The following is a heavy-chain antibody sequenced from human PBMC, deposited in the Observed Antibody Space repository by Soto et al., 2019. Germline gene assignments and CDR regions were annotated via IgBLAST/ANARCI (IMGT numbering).Heavy chain of an antibody. V-gene: IGHV5-51*01. CDR1: GYSFTSYW. CDR2: IYPGDSDT. CDR3: ASTGIPADRHNWLDP. Sequence: GESLKISCKRSGYSFTSYWIGWVRQMPGKGLEWMGIIYPGDSDTRYSPSFQGQVTISADKSISTAYLQWSSLKASDTAMYYCASTGIPADRHNWLDPRGQGTLVTVSS. J-gene: IGHJ5*02. D-gene: IGHD6-25*01.